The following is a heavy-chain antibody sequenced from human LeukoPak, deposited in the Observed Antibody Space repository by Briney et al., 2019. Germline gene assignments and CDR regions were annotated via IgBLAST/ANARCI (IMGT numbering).Heavy chain of an antibody. J-gene: IGHJ4*02. D-gene: IGHD4-17*01. V-gene: IGHV4-59*01. CDR1: GGSISSYY. CDR2: IYYSGST. Sequence: SETLSLTCTVSGGSISSYYWSWIRQPPGKGLEWIGYIYYSGSTNYNPSLKSRVTISVDTSKNQFSLKLSSVTAADTAVYYCATKNDYGDSYFDYWGQGTLVTVSS. CDR3: ATKNDYGDSYFDY.